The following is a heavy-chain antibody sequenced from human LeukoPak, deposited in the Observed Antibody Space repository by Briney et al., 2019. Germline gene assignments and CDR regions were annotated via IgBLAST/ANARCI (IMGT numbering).Heavy chain of an antibody. D-gene: IGHD1-26*01. CDR2: INPSGGST. V-gene: IGHV1-46*01. Sequence: ASVKVSCEASGYTFTSYYMHWVRQAPGQGLEWMGIINPSGGSTSYAQKFQGRVTMTRDTSTSTVYMELSSLRSEDTAVYYCARGWELLHSLEGWFDPWGQGTLVTVSS. J-gene: IGHJ5*02. CDR1: GYTFTSYY. CDR3: ARGWELLHSLEGWFDP.